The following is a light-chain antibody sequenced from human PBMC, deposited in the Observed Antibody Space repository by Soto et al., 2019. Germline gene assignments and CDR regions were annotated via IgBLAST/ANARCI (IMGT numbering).Light chain of an antibody. CDR1: QSVTSNY. V-gene: IGKV3-20*01. J-gene: IGKJ1*01. Sequence: VLTQSPGTLSLSPGERASFSCRASQSVTSNYLAWYQQKPGQTPRLLMYGASERATGIPDRFSGSGSGTDFTLTISRLEPEDFAVYYCQQYGSSRTFGQGTKVDIK. CDR2: GAS. CDR3: QQYGSSRT.